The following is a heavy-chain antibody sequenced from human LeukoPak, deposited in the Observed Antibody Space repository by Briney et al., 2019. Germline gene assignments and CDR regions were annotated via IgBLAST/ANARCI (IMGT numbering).Heavy chain of an antibody. J-gene: IGHJ2*01. V-gene: IGHV1-2*02. CDR3: ARDPHSGTPRDWYFDL. D-gene: IGHD1-26*01. Sequence: GASVKVSCKASGYTFTGYYMHWVRQAPGQGLEWMGWINPNSGGTNYAQKFQGRVTMTRDTSISTAYMELSRLRSDDTALYYCARDPHSGTPRDWYFDLWGRGTLVTVSS. CDR2: INPNSGGT. CDR1: GYTFTGYY.